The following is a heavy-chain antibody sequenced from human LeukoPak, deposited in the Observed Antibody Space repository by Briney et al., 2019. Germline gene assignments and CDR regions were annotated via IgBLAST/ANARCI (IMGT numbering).Heavy chain of an antibody. CDR3: AKSYYYDSSGYFDY. V-gene: IGHV3-9*01. Sequence: PGRSLRLSCAASGFTFDDYAMHWVRHAPEKGLEWVSGISWNSGSIVYADSVKGRFTISRDNAKNSLYLQMNSLRAEDTALYYCAKSYYYDSSGYFDYWGQGTLVTVSS. D-gene: IGHD3-22*01. J-gene: IGHJ4*02. CDR2: ISWNSGSI. CDR1: GFTFDDYA.